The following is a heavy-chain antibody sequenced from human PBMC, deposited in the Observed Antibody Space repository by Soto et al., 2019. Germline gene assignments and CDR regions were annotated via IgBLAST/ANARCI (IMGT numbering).Heavy chain of an antibody. CDR2: IWYDGSNK. V-gene: IGHV3-33*01. Sequence: PGGSLRLSCAASGFTFSSYGMHWVRQAPGKGLEWVAVIWYDGSNKYYADTVTGRFAISRDNGKKSLFLHMVSLTPEDTAVYYCARDRKYSGFDRVGRPRHNSGLDVWGPGTTVTVSS. D-gene: IGHD5-12*01. CDR3: ARDRKYSGFDRVGRPRHNSGLDV. J-gene: IGHJ6*02. CDR1: GFTFSSYG.